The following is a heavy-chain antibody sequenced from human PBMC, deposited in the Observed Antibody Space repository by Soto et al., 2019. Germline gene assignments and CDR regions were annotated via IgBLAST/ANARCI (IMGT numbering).Heavy chain of an antibody. Sequence: QVQLVQSGAEVKKPGSSVKVSCKASGGTFSSYAISWVRQAPGQGLEWMGGIIPIFGTANYAQKFQGRVTITADKSTSTAYMELSSLRSEDTAVYYCARAWTDGDYSYYYGMDVWGQGTTVTVPS. CDR2: IIPIFGTA. D-gene: IGHD1-1*01. CDR1: GGTFSSYA. V-gene: IGHV1-69*06. J-gene: IGHJ6*02. CDR3: ARAWTDGDYSYYYGMDV.